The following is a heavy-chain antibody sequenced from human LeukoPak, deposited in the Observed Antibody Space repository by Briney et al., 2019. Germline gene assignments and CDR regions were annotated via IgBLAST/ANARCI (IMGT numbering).Heavy chain of an antibody. Sequence: GGSLRLSCAASGFTVSTNYMTWVRQAPGKGLQWVSVIYSGGSTYYADSVKGRFTISRDNSKNTLYLQMNSLRAEDTAVYYCARDARDGYGGNPFDYWGQGTLVTVSS. D-gene: IGHD4-23*01. CDR2: IYSGGST. V-gene: IGHV3-53*01. CDR1: GFTVSTNY. J-gene: IGHJ4*02. CDR3: ARDARDGYGGNPFDY.